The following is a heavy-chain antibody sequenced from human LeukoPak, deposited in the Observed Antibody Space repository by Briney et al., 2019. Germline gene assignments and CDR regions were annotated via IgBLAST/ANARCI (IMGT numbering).Heavy chain of an antibody. CDR3: ARAATFCGGDCYYYFDY. D-gene: IGHD2-21*02. J-gene: IGHJ4*02. V-gene: IGHV1-69*05. Sequence: ASVKVSCKASGGTFSSYAISWVRQAPGQGLEWMGGIIPIFGTANYAQKLQGRVTMTTDTSTSTAYMELRSLRSDDTAVYYCARAATFCGGDCYYYFDYWGQGTLVTVSS. CDR2: IIPIFGTA. CDR1: GGTFSSYA.